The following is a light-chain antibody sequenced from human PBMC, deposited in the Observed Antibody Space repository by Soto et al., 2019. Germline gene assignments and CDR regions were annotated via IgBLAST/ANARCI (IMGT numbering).Light chain of an antibody. CDR1: QSISRK. V-gene: IGKV3D-15*01. CDR3: QQYENWPPET. CDR2: GTS. Sequence: EIVMTQSPATLSVSPGERATLSCRASQSISRKIAWYQQKPGQPPRIIIYGTSTRATGIPARFSGSGSETEFSLTISSLQSEDFAVYYCQQYENWPPETFGQGTKVEIK. J-gene: IGKJ1*01.